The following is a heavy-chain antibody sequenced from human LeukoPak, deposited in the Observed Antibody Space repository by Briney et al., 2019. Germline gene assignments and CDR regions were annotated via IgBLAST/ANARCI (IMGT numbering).Heavy chain of an antibody. CDR3: ARHFEYYDSSGLDAFDI. CDR2: IYTSGST. D-gene: IGHD3-22*01. J-gene: IGHJ3*02. V-gene: IGHV4-4*09. Sequence: PSETLSLTCTVSGGSLSSYYWSWIRQPPGKGLEWIGYIYTSGSTNYNPSLKSRVTISADTSKNQFSLKLSSVTAADTAVYYCARHFEYYDSSGLDAFDIWGQGTMVTVSS. CDR1: GGSLSSYY.